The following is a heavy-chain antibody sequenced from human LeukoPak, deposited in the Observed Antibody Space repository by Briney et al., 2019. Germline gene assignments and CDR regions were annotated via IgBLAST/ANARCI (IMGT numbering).Heavy chain of an antibody. V-gene: IGHV3-23*01. CDR3: AKLPSVAFDY. CDR2: ISGSGGST. Sequence: GGSLRLSCAASGFTFSDYYMSWVRQAPGKGLEWVSAISGSGGSTYYADSVKGRFTISRDNSKNTLYLQMNSLRAEDTAVYYCAKLPSVAFDYWGQGTLVTVSS. CDR1: GFTFSDYY. J-gene: IGHJ4*02. D-gene: IGHD2-15*01.